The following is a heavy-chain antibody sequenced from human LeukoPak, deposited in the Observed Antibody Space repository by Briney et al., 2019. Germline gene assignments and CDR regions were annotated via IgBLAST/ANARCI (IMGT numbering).Heavy chain of an antibody. CDR3: ARENDETHAFDI. CDR1: GGSISSSSYY. J-gene: IGHJ3*02. Sequence: SETLSLTCTVSGGSISSSSYYWGWIRQPPGKGLEWIGSIYYSGSTYYNPSLKSRVTISVDTSKNQFSLKLSSVTAADTAVYYCARENDETHAFDIWGQGTMVTVSS. V-gene: IGHV4-39*02. CDR2: IYYSGST. D-gene: IGHD1-1*01.